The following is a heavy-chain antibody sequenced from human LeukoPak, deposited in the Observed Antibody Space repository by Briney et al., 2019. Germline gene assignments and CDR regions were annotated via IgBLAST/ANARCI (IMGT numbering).Heavy chain of an antibody. CDR3: ASWAGCSSTSCYNYYYMDV. V-gene: IGHV1-69*05. Sequence: GSSVKVSCKASGGTFSSYAISWVRQAPGQGLEWMGGIIPIFGTANCAQKFQGRVTITTDESTSTAYMELSSLRSEDTAVYYCASWAGCSSTSCYNYYYMDVWGKGTTVTVSS. CDR2: IIPIFGTA. J-gene: IGHJ6*03. CDR1: GGTFSSYA. D-gene: IGHD2-2*02.